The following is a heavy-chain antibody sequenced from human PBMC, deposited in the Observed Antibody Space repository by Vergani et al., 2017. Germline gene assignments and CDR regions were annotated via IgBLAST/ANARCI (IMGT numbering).Heavy chain of an antibody. Sequence: QVQLQESGPGLVKPSETLSLTCTVSGGPISSYYWSWIRQPPGKGLEWIGYIYYSGSTNYNPSLESRVTISVETSKNQFSLKLSSVTAADTAVYYCARDAPYSNQLGGGNWFDPWGQGTLVTVSS. V-gene: IGHV4-59*01. CDR3: ARDAPYSNQLGGGNWFDP. CDR2: IYYSGST. CDR1: GGPISSYY. J-gene: IGHJ5*02. D-gene: IGHD6-13*01.